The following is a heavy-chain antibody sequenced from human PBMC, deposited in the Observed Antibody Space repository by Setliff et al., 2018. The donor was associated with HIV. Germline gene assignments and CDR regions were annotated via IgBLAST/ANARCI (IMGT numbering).Heavy chain of an antibody. J-gene: IGHJ4*02. Sequence: GGSLRLSCEASGFTFSTYSMNWVRQAPGKGLEWVSSISSSSRSKYYADSVKGRFTISRDNAKNSLCLQMNSLTAEDTAVYYCARDVSWRVRTYIDYWGQGALVTVSS. CDR1: GFTFSTYS. CDR2: ISSSSRSK. D-gene: IGHD3-3*01. V-gene: IGHV3-21*01. CDR3: ARDVSWRVRTYIDY.